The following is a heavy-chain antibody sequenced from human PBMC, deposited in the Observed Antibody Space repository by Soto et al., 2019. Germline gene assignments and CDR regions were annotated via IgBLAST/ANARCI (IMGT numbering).Heavy chain of an antibody. CDR1: GGSISSINW. Sequence: QVQLQESGPGLVKPSGTLSLTCAVSGGSISSINWWSWVRQPPLKGLEWIGEIYHSGNTNYHPSLKSRVTTSVVKSKKQLSLKLSSVSAADTAVYYCARSIRGGRHFDYWGQGTLATVSS. J-gene: IGHJ4*02. D-gene: IGHD2-15*01. CDR2: IYHSGNT. CDR3: ARSIRGGRHFDY. V-gene: IGHV4-4*02.